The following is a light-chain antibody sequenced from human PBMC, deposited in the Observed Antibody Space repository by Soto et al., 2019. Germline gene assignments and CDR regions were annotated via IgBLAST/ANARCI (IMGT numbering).Light chain of an antibody. Sequence: QSVLTQPPSLSATPGQRVNISCSGSFSNIGDHAVNWYQQLPGAAPKLLIYLNDQRPSWVPDRFSGSKSGTSDFLAISGLQSEDEDDYYCAAWDDSLNALFGTGTKLTVL. V-gene: IGLV1-44*01. CDR3: AAWDDSLNAL. J-gene: IGLJ1*01. CDR2: LND. CDR1: FSNIGDHA.